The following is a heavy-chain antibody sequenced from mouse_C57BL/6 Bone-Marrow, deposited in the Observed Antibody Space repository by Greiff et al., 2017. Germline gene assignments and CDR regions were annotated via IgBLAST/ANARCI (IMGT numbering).Heavy chain of an antibody. V-gene: IGHV1-64*01. J-gene: IGHJ3*01. CDR1: GYTFTSYW. D-gene: IGHD1-1*01. CDR2: IHPNSGST. CDR3: AGGVRGSPPFAY. Sequence: QVQLQQPGAELVKPGASVKLSCKASGYTFTSYWMHWVKQRPGQGLEWIGMIHPNSGSTNYNEKFKSKATLTVDKSSSTAYRQLSSLTSEDSAVYDGAGGVRGSPPFAYWGQGTLVTVSA.